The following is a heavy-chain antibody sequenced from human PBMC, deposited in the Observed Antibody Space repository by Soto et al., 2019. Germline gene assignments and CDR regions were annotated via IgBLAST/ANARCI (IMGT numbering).Heavy chain of an antibody. CDR3: TRLSPITMVRGVIIPPTDGMDV. D-gene: IGHD3-10*01. CDR2: IRSKANSYAT. CDR1: GFTFSGSA. Sequence: PGGSLRLSCAASGFTFSGSAMHWVRQASGKGLEWVGRIRSKANSYATAYAASVKGRFTISRDDSKNTAYLQMNSLKTEDTAVYYCTRLSPITMVRGVIIPPTDGMDVWGQGTTVTVSS. V-gene: IGHV3-73*01. J-gene: IGHJ6*02.